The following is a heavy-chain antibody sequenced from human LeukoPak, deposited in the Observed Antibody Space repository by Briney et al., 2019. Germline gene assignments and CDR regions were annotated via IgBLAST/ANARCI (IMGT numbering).Heavy chain of an antibody. D-gene: IGHD3-16*01. J-gene: IGHJ6*03. CDR1: GGSISSYY. V-gene: IGHV4-4*07. Sequence: SETLSLTCTVSGGSISSYYWSWIRQPAGKGLEWIGRIYTSGSTNYNPSLKSRVTMSVDTSKDQFSLKLSSVTAADTAVYYCARDRSAYHVSDYYYYMDVWGKGTTVTVS. CDR2: IYTSGST. CDR3: ARDRSAYHVSDYYYYMDV.